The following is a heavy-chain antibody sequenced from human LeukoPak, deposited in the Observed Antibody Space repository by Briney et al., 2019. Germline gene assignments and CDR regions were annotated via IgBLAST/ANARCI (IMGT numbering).Heavy chain of an antibody. CDR1: GFTFSSYS. Sequence: GGSLRLSCAASGFTFSSYSMNWVRQAPGKGLEWVSSISSSSSYIYYADSVKGRFTISRDNAKNSLYLQMNSLRAEDTAVYYRARSSGSYYYYYGIDVWGQGTTVTVSS. J-gene: IGHJ6*02. D-gene: IGHD1-26*01. CDR3: ARSSGSYYYYYGIDV. CDR2: ISSSSSYI. V-gene: IGHV3-21*01.